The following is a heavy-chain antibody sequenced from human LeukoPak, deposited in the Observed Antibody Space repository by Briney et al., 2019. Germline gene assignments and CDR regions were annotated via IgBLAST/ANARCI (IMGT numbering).Heavy chain of an antibody. V-gene: IGHV1-69*05. D-gene: IGHD3-22*01. CDR2: IIPIFGTA. Sequence: ASVKVSCKASGGTFSSYAISWVRQAPGQGLEWMGRIIPIFGTANYAQKLQGRVTITTDESTSTAYMELSSLRSEDTAVYYCARVNNYYDSSGYYPLDYWGQGTLVTVSS. CDR1: GGTFSSYA. J-gene: IGHJ4*02. CDR3: ARVNNYYDSSGYYPLDY.